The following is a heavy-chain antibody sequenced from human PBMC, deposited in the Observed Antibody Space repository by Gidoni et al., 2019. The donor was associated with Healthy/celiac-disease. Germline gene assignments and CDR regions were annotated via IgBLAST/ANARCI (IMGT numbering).Heavy chain of an antibody. CDR3: ARDGDSSSWSLNY. CDR2: IWYDGSNK. V-gene: IGHV3-33*01. D-gene: IGHD6-13*01. CDR1: GFTFSSYG. Sequence: QVQLVESGGGVVQPGRSLRRSCAASGFTFSSYGMHWVRQAPGKGLEWVADIWYDGSNKYYADSVKGRFTISRDNSKNTLYLQMNSLRAEDTAVYYCARDGDSSSWSLNYWGQGTLVTVSS. J-gene: IGHJ4*02.